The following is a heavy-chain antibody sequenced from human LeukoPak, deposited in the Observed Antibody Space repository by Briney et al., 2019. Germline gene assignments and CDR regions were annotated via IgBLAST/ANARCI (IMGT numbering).Heavy chain of an antibody. Sequence: SETLSLTCTISGGSISSYYWSWIRQPPGKGLEWIGYIYYSGSTNHNPSLKSRVTISVDTSKNQFSLKLSSVTAADTAVYYCASMGVAFDYWGQGTLVTVSS. CDR2: IYYSGST. CDR3: ASMGVAFDY. CDR1: GGSISSYY. V-gene: IGHV4-59*01. J-gene: IGHJ4*02. D-gene: IGHD3-10*01.